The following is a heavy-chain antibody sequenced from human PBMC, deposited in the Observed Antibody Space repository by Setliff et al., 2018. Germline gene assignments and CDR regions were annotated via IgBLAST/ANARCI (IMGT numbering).Heavy chain of an antibody. CDR1: GNIFTGHF. D-gene: IGHD6-19*01. V-gene: IGHV1-2*02. Sequence: GASVKVSCKASGNIFTGHFLHWVRQAPGQGLEWMGWINPDTGDTHYPVNFQGRVTMTRDTSINTAYMELSTLTSDDTAVYFCARATRDSGGWYYEYNWFDPWGQGTLVTVSS. CDR2: INPDTGDT. CDR3: ARATRDSGGWYYEYNWFDP. J-gene: IGHJ5*02.